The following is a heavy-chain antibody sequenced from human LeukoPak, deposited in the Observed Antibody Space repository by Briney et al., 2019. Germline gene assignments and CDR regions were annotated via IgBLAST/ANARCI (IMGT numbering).Heavy chain of an antibody. V-gene: IGHV4-4*07. Sequence: PSETLSLTCTVSAGSISSYYWSWIRQPAGKGLEWIGRIYTSGNTNYNPSLKSRVTMSVDTSKNQFSLKLSSVTAADTAVYYCARGLDDFWSGYGMDVWGQGTTVTVSS. CDR2: IYTSGNT. CDR1: AGSISSYY. CDR3: ARGLDDFWSGYGMDV. D-gene: IGHD3-3*01. J-gene: IGHJ6*02.